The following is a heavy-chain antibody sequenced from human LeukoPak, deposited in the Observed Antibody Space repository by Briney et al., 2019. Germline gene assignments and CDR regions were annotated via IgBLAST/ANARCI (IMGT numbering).Heavy chain of an antibody. Sequence: PGGSLRLSFAASGFTVSSNHMSWVRQARGKGLELVAVIYSGGITYYADSVKGRFTNPRENSMNTLYLQMNSLRAEDTAVYYCARVIIISVARWFDRWGKGTLVTV. J-gene: IGHJ5*02. D-gene: IGHD6-6*01. CDR3: ARVIIISVARWFDR. V-gene: IGHV3-66*01. CDR2: IYSGGIT. CDR1: GFTVSSNH.